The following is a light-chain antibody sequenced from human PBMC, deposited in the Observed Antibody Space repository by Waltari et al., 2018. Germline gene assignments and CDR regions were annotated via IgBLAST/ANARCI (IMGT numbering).Light chain of an antibody. V-gene: IGKV3-20*01. J-gene: IGKJ1*01. Sequence: SCKASRRVARSLACYHQTPGQVRRLLSFGASSRATGVPDRFSGSESGADFSLTISRLGAEDFAVYYCQHYVRLPVSFGQGTKVEIK. CDR3: QHYVRLPVS. CDR2: GAS. CDR1: RRVARS.